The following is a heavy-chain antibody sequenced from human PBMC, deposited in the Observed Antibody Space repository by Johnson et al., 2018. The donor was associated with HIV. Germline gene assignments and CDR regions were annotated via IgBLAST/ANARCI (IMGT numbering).Heavy chain of an antibody. J-gene: IGHJ3*01. D-gene: IGHD3-16*01. CDR3: VRTSCTGARCLGYDPFDV. V-gene: IGHV3-74*01. CDR2: INGDGSRT. CDR1: GFTFSDHW. Sequence: VQLVESGGGLVQPGGSLRLSCGASGFTFSDHWMQWVRQAPGKGLVWVSRINGDGSRTSYADSVKGRFTIARDNAKNTLFLEVKSLRAEDTAVYYCVRTSCTGARCLGYDPFDVWGQGTMVTVSS.